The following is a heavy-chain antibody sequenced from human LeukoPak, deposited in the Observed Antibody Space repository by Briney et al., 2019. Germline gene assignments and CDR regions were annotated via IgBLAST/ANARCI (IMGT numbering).Heavy chain of an antibody. CDR3: VRRIVGATRPFDY. Sequence: ASVKVSCKASGYTFTSYGISWVRQAPGQGLEWMGWINPNSGGTNYAQKFQGRVTMTRDTSISTAYMELSRLRSDDTAVYYCVRRIVGATRPFDYWGQGTLVTVSS. CDR1: GYTFTSYG. CDR2: INPNSGGT. D-gene: IGHD1-26*01. J-gene: IGHJ4*02. V-gene: IGHV1-2*02.